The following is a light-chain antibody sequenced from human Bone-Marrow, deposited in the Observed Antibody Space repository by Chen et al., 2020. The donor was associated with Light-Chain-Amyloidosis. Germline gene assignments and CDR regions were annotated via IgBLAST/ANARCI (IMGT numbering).Light chain of an antibody. V-gene: IGLV1-47*01. CDR3: ATWDDRLIALV. Sequence: QSVLTQPPSTYGTPGQRVTNSCSGSGSNIGSNYVYWYQQLPGTAPKLLIYRDNQRPSGVPDRFSGSKSGTSASLAINGLRSEDEAEYYCATWDDRLIALVFGGGTKVTVL. CDR2: RDN. CDR1: GSNIGSNY. J-gene: IGLJ3*02.